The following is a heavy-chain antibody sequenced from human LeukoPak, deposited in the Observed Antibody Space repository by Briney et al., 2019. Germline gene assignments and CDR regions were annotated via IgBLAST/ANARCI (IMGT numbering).Heavy chain of an antibody. J-gene: IGHJ4*02. CDR2: MNHNSGNT. CDR3: ARGRRASMGNWNFIS. CDR1: GYTFTSYD. D-gene: IGHD1-7*01. Sequence: ASVKVSCKASGYTFTSYDINWVRQATGQGLEWMGWMNHNSGNTGYAQKFQGRVTMTRNTSISTAYMELSSLRSEDTAVYYCARGRRASMGNWNFISWGQGTLVTVSS. V-gene: IGHV1-8*01.